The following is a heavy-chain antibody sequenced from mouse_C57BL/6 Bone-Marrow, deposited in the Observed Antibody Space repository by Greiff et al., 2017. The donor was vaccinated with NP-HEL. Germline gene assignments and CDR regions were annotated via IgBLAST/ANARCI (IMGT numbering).Heavy chain of an antibody. V-gene: IGHV1-9*01. CDR1: GYTFTGYW. J-gene: IGHJ1*03. CDR2: ILPGSGST. Sequence: QVQLQQSGAELMKPGASVKLSCKATGYTFTGYWIEWVKQRPGHGLEWIGEILPGSGSTNYNEKFKGKATFTADTSSNTAYMQLSSLTTEDSAIYYCARGGIPTWRRHWYFDVWGTGTTVTVSS. CDR3: ARGGIPTWRRHWYFDV.